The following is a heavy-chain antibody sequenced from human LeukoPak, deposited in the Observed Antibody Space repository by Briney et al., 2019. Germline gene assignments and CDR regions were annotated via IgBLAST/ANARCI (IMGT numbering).Heavy chain of an antibody. CDR1: GGSFSGYY. Sequence: SETLSLTCAVYGGSFSGYYWSWIRQPPGKGREWIGEINHSGSTNYNPSLKSRVTISVDTSKNQFSLKLGSVTAADTAVYYCARVSGSRSWYFPVRWFDPWGQGTLVTVSS. J-gene: IGHJ5*02. CDR2: INHSGST. D-gene: IGHD6-13*01. V-gene: IGHV4-34*01. CDR3: ARVSGSRSWYFPVRWFDP.